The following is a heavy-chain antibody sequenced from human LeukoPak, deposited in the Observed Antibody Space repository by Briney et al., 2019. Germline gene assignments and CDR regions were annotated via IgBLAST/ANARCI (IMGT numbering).Heavy chain of an antibody. J-gene: IGHJ4*02. CDR3: ARGYCSSTSCYFDY. Sequence: GGSLRLSCAASGFTFDDYGMSWVRQAPGKGLEWVSGINWNGGSTGYADSVKGRFTISRDNAKNSLYLQMNSLRAEDTALYYCARGYCSSTSCYFDYWGQGTLITVSS. CDR2: INWNGGST. CDR1: GFTFDDYG. D-gene: IGHD2-2*01. V-gene: IGHV3-20*04.